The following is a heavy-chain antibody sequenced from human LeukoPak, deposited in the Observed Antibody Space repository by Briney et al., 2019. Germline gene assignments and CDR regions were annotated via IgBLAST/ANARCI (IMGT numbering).Heavy chain of an antibody. J-gene: IGHJ4*02. CDR3: ATREGVG. CDR1: TLXXXS. D-gene: IGHD3-10*01. Sequence: TLXXXSMXXXRQAPGKGLEWMGGFDPEDGETIYAQKFQGRVTMTEDTSTDTAYMELSSLRSEDTAVYYCATREGVGWGQGTLVTVSS. V-gene: IGHV1-24*01. CDR2: FDPEDGET.